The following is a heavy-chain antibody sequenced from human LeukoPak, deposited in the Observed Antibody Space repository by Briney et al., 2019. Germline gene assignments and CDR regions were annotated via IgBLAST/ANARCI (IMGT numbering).Heavy chain of an antibody. CDR2: ISGSGGST. CDR1: GFTFSSYA. V-gene: IGHV3-23*01. Sequence: PGGSLRLSCAASGFTFSSYAMSWVRQAPGKGLEWVSAISGSGGSTYYADSVKGRFTISRDNSKNTLYLQMNSLRAEDTAVYYCAKSPFSGYSGYDYYYYMGVWGKGTTVTVSS. CDR3: AKSPFSGYSGYDYYYYMGV. D-gene: IGHD5-12*01. J-gene: IGHJ6*03.